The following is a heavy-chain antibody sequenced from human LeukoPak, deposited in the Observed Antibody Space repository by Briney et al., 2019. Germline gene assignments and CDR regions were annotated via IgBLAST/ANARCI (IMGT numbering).Heavy chain of an antibody. Sequence: GASVKVSCKASGYTFTGYYMHWVRQAPGQGLEWMGWINPNSGGTNYAQKFQGRVTMTRDTSISTAYMELSRLRSDDTAVYYCARDAANCSGGSCYDSLYYYYGMDVWGQGTTVTVSS. J-gene: IGHJ6*02. D-gene: IGHD2-15*01. V-gene: IGHV1-2*02. CDR3: ARDAANCSGGSCYDSLYYYYGMDV. CDR2: INPNSGGT. CDR1: GYTFTGYY.